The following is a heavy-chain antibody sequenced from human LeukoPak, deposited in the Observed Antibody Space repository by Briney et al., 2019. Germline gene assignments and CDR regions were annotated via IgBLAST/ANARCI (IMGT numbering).Heavy chain of an antibody. CDR1: VYTFTDYY. J-gene: IGHJ4*02. CDR3: ARSHDYGDYAGGVNFDS. Sequence: ASVKVSCKASVYTFTDYYMHWVRQAPGPGLEWMGWINPNSGGTKNAQKFQGRATMTRDTSINTAYMELSRLESDDTAVFYCARSHDYGDYAGGVNFDSWGQGTLVTVSS. CDR2: INPNSGGT. D-gene: IGHD4-17*01. V-gene: IGHV1-2*02.